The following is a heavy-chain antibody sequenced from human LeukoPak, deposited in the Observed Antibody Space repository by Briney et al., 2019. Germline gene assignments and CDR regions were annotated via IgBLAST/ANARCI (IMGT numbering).Heavy chain of an antibody. V-gene: IGHV1-69*13. D-gene: IGHD3-22*01. CDR3: ARYYYGSSGYYWVDY. Sequence: SVKVSCKASGGTFSSYAISWVRQAPGQGLEWMGGIIPIFGTANYAQKFQGRVTITADESTSTAYMELRSLRSDDTAVYYCARYYYGSSGYYWVDYWGQGTLVTVSS. J-gene: IGHJ4*02. CDR1: GGTFSSYA. CDR2: IIPIFGTA.